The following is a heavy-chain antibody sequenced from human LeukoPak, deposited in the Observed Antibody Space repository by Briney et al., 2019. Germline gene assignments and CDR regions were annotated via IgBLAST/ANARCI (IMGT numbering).Heavy chain of an antibody. V-gene: IGHV3-30-3*01. J-gene: IGHJ1*01. CDR1: GFTFSSYA. D-gene: IGHD2-2*01. CDR3: ARGHIVVVPAAIQGYFQH. Sequence: PGGSLRLSCAASGFTFSSYAMHWVRQAPGKGLEWVAVISYDGSNKYYADSVKGRFTISRDNSKNTLYLQMNSLRAEDTAVYYCARGHIVVVPAAIQGYFQHWGQGTLVTVSS. CDR2: ISYDGSNK.